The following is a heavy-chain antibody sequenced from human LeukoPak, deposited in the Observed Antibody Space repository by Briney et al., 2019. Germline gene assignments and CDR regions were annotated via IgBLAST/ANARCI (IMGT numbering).Heavy chain of an antibody. D-gene: IGHD3-10*01. J-gene: IGHJ4*02. Sequence: SQTPSLTCAVSGGSISSGGYSWSWIRQPPGKGLEWIGCIYHSGSTYYNPSLKSRVTISVDRSKNQFSLKLSSVTAADTAVYYCARGITMVRGVIYFDYWGQGTLVTVSS. V-gene: IGHV4-30-2*01. CDR3: ARGITMVRGVIYFDY. CDR2: IYHSGST. CDR1: GGSISSGGYS.